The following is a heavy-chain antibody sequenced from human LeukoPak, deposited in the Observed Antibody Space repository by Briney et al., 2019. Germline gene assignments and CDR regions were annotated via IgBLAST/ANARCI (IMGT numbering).Heavy chain of an antibody. CDR3: ARVEGLGATTVGFDY. J-gene: IGHJ4*02. V-gene: IGHV1-69*04. CDR1: GGTFSSSA. CDR2: IIPLFGIA. Sequence: SVKVSCKASGGTFSSSAISWVRQAPGQGLEWMGRIIPLFGIANYAQKFRGRVTITADKSMSTAYMELSSLRSEDTAVYYCARVEGLGATTVGFDYWGQGTLVTVSS. D-gene: IGHD1-26*01.